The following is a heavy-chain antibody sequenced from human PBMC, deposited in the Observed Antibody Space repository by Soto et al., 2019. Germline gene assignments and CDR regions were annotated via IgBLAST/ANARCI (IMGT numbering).Heavy chain of an antibody. CDR1: GFTFSSYS. V-gene: IGHV3-21*01. CDR2: ISSSSSYI. Sequence: EVQLVESGGGLVKPGGSLRLSCAASGFTFSSYSMNWVRQAPGKGLEWVSSISSSSSYIYYADSVKGRFTISRDNAKNSLHPQMNSLRAEDTAVYYCARVLCSGGSCYYYYYMDVWGKGPTVTVSS. D-gene: IGHD2-15*01. CDR3: ARVLCSGGSCYYYYYMDV. J-gene: IGHJ6*03.